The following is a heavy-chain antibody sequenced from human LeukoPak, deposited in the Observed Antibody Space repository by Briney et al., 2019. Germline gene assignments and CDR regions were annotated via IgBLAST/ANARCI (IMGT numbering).Heavy chain of an antibody. CDR2: ISSSSRYT. CDR3: AKDPHDYGGYHYFDH. J-gene: IGHJ4*02. V-gene: IGHV3-11*05. D-gene: IGHD4-17*01. Sequence: GGSLRLSCAASGFIFSNYCMTWVRQAPGKGLEWISCISSSSRYTNYEDSVMARFTITRDNSKNPLYEHMNSLRAEDTAVYYCAKDPHDYGGYHYFDHWGQGTLVTVSS. CDR1: GFIFSNYC.